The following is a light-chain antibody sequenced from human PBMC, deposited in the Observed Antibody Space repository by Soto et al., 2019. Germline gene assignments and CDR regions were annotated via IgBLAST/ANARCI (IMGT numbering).Light chain of an antibody. V-gene: IGLV2-11*01. CDR2: DVS. CDR3: CSYAGSYTPLYV. J-gene: IGLJ1*01. Sequence: QSALTQPRSVSGSPGQSVTISCTGTSSDVGGYNYVSWYQQHPGKAPKLMIYDVSKRPSGVPDRFSGSKSGNTASLTISGLQAEDEADYYCCSYAGSYTPLYVFGTGTKLTFL. CDR1: SSDVGGYNY.